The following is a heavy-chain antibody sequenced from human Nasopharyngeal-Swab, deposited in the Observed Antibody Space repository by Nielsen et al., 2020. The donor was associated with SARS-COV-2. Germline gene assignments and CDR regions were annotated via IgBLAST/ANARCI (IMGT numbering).Heavy chain of an antibody. V-gene: IGHV3-23*01. CDR1: GFTFSSYA. CDR3: AKDGYCRGVSCYGTWFDP. J-gene: IGHJ5*02. CDR2: FSSNGART. Sequence: GESLKISCAASGFTFSSYAMVWVRQAPGKGLEWVSGFSSNGARTYYADSVKGRFTISRDDSKNTLYLQMNSLSAEDTAIYYCAKDGYCRGVSCYGTWFDPWGQGTLVTVSS. D-gene: IGHD2-15*01.